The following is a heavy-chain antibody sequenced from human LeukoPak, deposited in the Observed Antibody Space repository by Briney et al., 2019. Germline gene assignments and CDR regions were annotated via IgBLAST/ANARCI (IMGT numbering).Heavy chain of an antibody. CDR2: ITGDSTYI. V-gene: IGHV3-21*01. J-gene: IGHJ6*03. CDR1: GITFSAYS. Sequence: QSGGSLRLSCAASGITFSAYSMNWIRQAPGKGLEWVATITGDSTYISHADSVKGRFTISRDNAKNSVYLQMNSLRAEDTAVYYCARGRIAVAGTPRPRYYMDVWGKGTTVTISS. D-gene: IGHD6-19*01. CDR3: ARGRIAVAGTPRPRYYMDV.